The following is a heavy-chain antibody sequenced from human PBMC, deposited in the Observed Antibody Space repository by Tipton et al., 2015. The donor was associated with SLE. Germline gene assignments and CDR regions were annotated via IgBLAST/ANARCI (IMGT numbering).Heavy chain of an antibody. CDR3: ARCGGGYGMDV. D-gene: IGHD2-21*01. Sequence: TLSLTCTVSGGSISSYYWSWIRQPPGKGLEWIGYIYYSGSTNYNPSLMSRVTISVDTSKNQFTPKLNSVTTADTAVYYCARCGGGYGMDVWGQGTTVTVSS. V-gene: IGHV4-59*01. J-gene: IGHJ6*02. CDR1: GGSISSYY. CDR2: IYYSGST.